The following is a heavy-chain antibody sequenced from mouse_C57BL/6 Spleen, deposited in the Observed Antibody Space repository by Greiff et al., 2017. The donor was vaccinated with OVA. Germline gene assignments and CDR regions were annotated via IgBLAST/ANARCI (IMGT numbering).Heavy chain of an antibody. CDR2: IDPSDSET. V-gene: IGHV1-52*01. CDR3: AGTKVDGCFDV. J-gene: IGHJ1*03. CDR1: GYTFTSYW. D-gene: IGHD1-1*01. Sequence: QVQLQQPGAELVRPGSSVKLSCKASGYTFTSYWMHWVKQRPIQGLEWIGNIDPSDSETHYNQKFKDKATLTVDTSASTAYMQHSSLTSEDSAVFYCAGTKVDGCFDVWGTGTTVTVSS.